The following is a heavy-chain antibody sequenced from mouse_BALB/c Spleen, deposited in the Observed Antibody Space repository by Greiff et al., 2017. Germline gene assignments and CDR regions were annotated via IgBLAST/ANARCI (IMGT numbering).Heavy chain of an antibody. V-gene: IGHV5-6-5*01. J-gene: IGHJ4*01. CDR1: GFTFSSYA. D-gene: IGHD1-1*01. Sequence: EVQVVESGGGLVKPGGSLKLSCAASGFTFSSYAMSWVRQTPEKRLEWVASISSGGSTYYPDSVKGRFTISRDNARNILYLQMSSLRSEDTAMYYCARDYYGSSEYYAMDYWGQGTSVTVSS. CDR2: ISSGGST. CDR3: ARDYYGSSEYYAMDY.